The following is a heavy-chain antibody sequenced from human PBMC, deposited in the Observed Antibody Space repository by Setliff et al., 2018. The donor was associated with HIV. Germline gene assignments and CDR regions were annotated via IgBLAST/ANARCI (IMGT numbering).Heavy chain of an antibody. V-gene: IGHV1-46*01. Sequence: ASVKVSCKPSGYSFTNHYIHWVRQAPGQGLEWMGVINPTGGSTRNTQKFQGRVAMTRDTSTSTGYMELSSLRSEDTAVYYCASAGAWQRNALDIWGQGTMVTVSS. D-gene: IGHD5-12*01. CDR1: GYSFTNHY. CDR3: ASAGAWQRNALDI. J-gene: IGHJ3*02. CDR2: INPTGGST.